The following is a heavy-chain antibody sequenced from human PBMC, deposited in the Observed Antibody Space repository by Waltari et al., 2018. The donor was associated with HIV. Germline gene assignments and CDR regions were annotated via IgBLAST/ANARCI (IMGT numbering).Heavy chain of an antibody. CDR1: GFTFTNYV. V-gene: IGHV1-18*01. CDR3: VRGGGTWLYDMYYYQGMDV. Sequence: QVQLVQSGPEMKKLGASVKISCRASGFTFTNYVFSWVRQAPGQGLEWLGWTSAYDGNKDFARRFKDRVILTTDTSTTTAYLEVRSLRSDDTAMYYCVRGGGTWLYDMYYYQGMDVWGQGTTVTVSS. D-gene: IGHD2-8*01. CDR2: TSAYDGNK. J-gene: IGHJ6*02.